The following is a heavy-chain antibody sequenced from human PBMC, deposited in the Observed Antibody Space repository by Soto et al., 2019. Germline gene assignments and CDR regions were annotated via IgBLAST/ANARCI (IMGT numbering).Heavy chain of an antibody. CDR3: VRGTTTVTTIFDY. Sequence: GGSLRLSCVASGFTFSSYDMHWVRQATGKGLEWVSGIGIAGDTYYPGSVKGRFTISRENAKNSLYLQMNSLRAGDTAVYYCVRGTTTVTTIFDYWGQGTLVTVSS. V-gene: IGHV3-13*01. CDR2: IGIAGDT. D-gene: IGHD4-17*01. CDR1: GFTFSSYD. J-gene: IGHJ4*02.